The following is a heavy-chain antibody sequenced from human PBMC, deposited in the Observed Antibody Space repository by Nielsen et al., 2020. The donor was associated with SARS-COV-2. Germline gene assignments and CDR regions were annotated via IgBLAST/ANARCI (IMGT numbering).Heavy chain of an antibody. J-gene: IGHJ2*01. Sequence: SETLSLTCTVSGGSISSGDYYWSWIRQPPGKGLEWIGYIYYSGSTYYNPSLKSRVTISVDTSKNQFSLKLSSVTAADTAVYYCARVDDSNGYPYWYFDLWGRGTLVTVSS. CDR2: IYYSGST. CDR3: ARVDDSNGYPYWYFDL. V-gene: IGHV4-30-4*01. CDR1: GGSISSGDYY. D-gene: IGHD3-22*01.